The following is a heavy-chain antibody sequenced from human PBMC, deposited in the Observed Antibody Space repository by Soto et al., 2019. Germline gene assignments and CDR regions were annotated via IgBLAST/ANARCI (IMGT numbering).Heavy chain of an antibody. CDR2: IIPIFGTA. Sequence: RASVKVSCKASGGTFSSYAISWVRQAPGQGLEWMGGIIPIFGTANYAQKFQGRVTITADESTSTAYMELSSLRSEDTAVYYCARAKIAGVVVITPGGWFDPWGQGTLVTVSS. V-gene: IGHV1-69*13. J-gene: IGHJ5*02. CDR1: GGTFSSYA. D-gene: IGHD3-22*01. CDR3: ARAKIAGVVVITPGGWFDP.